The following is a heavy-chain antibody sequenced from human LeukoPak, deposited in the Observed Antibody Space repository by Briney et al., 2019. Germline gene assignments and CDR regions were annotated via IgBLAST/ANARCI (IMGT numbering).Heavy chain of an antibody. D-gene: IGHD6-13*01. CDR1: GFTFSSYS. J-gene: IGHJ4*02. CDR3: ARAGVSIWYDY. V-gene: IGHV3-21*01. CDR2: ISSSSSYI. Sequence: GGSLRLSCAASGFTFSSYSMNWIRQAPGKGLEWVSSISSSSSYIYYADSVKGRFTISRDNAKNSLYLQMNSLRAEDTAVYYCARAGVSIWYDYWGQGTLVTVSS.